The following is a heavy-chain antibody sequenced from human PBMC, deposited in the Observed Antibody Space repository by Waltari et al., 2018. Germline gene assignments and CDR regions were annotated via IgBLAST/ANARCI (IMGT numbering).Heavy chain of an antibody. J-gene: IGHJ4*02. Sequence: EVQLVESGGGLVQPGGSLSLSCAASGFRLSSYWMSWVRQAPGKGLEWVANIRQDGLDRGHGDSVKGRFIISRDNARNSVYLQMNSLTAEDTAVYYCARDVNGVLDYWGQGTLVTVSS. D-gene: IGHD2-8*01. V-gene: IGHV3-7*01. CDR1: GFRLSSYW. CDR3: ARDVNGVLDY. CDR2: IRQDGLDR.